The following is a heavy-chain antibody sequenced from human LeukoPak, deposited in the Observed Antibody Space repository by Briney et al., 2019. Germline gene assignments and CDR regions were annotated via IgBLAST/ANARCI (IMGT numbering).Heavy chain of an antibody. D-gene: IGHD3-22*01. V-gene: IGHV1-2*02. J-gene: IGHJ4*02. CDR3: ASDLYDSSGSGLFDY. Sequence: ASVKVSCKASGYTFTGYYMHWVRQAPGQGLEWMGWINPNSGGTNYAQKFQGRVTMTRDTSISAAYMELSRLRSDDTAVYYCASDLYDSSGSGLFDYWGQGTLVTVSS. CDR2: INPNSGGT. CDR1: GYTFTGYY.